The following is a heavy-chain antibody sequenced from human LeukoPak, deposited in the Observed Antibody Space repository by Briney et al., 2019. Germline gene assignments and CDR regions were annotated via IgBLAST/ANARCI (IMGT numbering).Heavy chain of an antibody. CDR2: IYKNERV. D-gene: IGHD5-18*01. CDR3: ARASFNSYGIDGFDY. CDR1: GGSMTNYF. Sequence: PSETLSLTCTVSGGSMTNYFWNWIRQSPGKGLEWIAYIYKNERVKYNPSLKHRVSTSVDTSKNQFSLRLNSVTAADTAVYFCARASFNSYGIDGFDYWGQGALVTVSS. V-gene: IGHV4-59*01. J-gene: IGHJ4*02.